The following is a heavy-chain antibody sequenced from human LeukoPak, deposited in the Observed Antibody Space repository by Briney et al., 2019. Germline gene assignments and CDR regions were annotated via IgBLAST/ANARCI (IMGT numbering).Heavy chain of an antibody. Sequence: SETLSLTCTVSGGSINSYYWNWIRQPPGKGLEWIGYIYYTGSTNYNPSLKSRVTISVDTSKNQFSLKLSSVTAADTAVYYCARDAPLRYCSSTSCYGGWFDPWGQGTRVTVSS. J-gene: IGHJ5*02. V-gene: IGHV4-59*01. CDR2: IYYTGST. D-gene: IGHD2-2*01. CDR3: ARDAPLRYCSSTSCYGGWFDP. CDR1: GGSINSYY.